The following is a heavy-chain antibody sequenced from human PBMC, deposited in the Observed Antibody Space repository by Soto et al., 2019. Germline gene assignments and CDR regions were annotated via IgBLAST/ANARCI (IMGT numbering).Heavy chain of an antibody. CDR1: GYTFTSYG. Sequence: ASVKVSCKASGYTFTSYGISWVRQAPGQGLEWMGWISAYNGNTNYAQKLQGRVTMTTETSTSTDYMELRSLRSDDTAVYYCARDRGIRQQPGYWGQGTMVTVSS. CDR3: ARDRGIRQQPGY. D-gene: IGHD6-13*01. V-gene: IGHV1-18*01. CDR2: ISAYNGNT. J-gene: IGHJ4*02.